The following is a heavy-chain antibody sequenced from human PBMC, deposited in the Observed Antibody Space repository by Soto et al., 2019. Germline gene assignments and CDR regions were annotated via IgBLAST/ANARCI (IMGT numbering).Heavy chain of an antibody. D-gene: IGHD3-22*01. CDR1: GGSISRGGYD. V-gene: IGHV4-31*03. J-gene: IGHJ4*02. Sequence: KTSETLSLTCTVSGGSISRGGYDWSWIRQHPGKGLEWIGYIYYSGSTYYNPSLKSRVTISVDTSKNQFSLKLSSVTAADTAVYYCARDGYYLDYWGQGTLVTVSS. CDR3: ARDGYYLDY. CDR2: IYYSGST.